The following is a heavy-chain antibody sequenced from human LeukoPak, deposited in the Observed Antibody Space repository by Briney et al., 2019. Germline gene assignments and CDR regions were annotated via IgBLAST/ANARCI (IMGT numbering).Heavy chain of an antibody. CDR3: ARGALDAYDS. CDR1: GFSFRDYE. V-gene: IGHV3-48*03. CDR2: ISITSNTI. Sequence: PGGSLRLSCAASGFSFRDYEMNWVRQAPRKGLEWVTYISITSNTIHYADSVKGRFTISRDNTKNSLHLQMTRLRADDTAVYYCARGALDAYDSWGQGTPVTVSS. D-gene: IGHD5-24*01. J-gene: IGHJ5*01.